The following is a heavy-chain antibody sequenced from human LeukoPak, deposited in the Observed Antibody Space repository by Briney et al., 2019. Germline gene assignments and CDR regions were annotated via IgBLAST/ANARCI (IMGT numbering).Heavy chain of an antibody. CDR1: GGSISSYY. CDR2: IYTGGST. CDR3: ARDKIESSSSSLVIDP. Sequence: SETLSLTCTVSGGSISSYYWSWIRQPAGKGLEWIGRIYTGGSTNYNPSLKSRVTMSVDTCKNQFSLKLSSVTAADTAVYYCARDKIESSSSSLVIDPWGQGALVTVSS. J-gene: IGHJ5*02. V-gene: IGHV4-4*07. D-gene: IGHD6-6*01.